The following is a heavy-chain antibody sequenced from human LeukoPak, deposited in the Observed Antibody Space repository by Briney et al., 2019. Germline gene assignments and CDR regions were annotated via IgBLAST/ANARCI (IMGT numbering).Heavy chain of an antibody. V-gene: IGHV4-4*07. Sequence: SETLSLTCTVSGGSISNDYWSWIRQAAGKGLEWIWRVYTSGGTNYNPSLKSRVTISLDKSKKQFSLNLNSVTAADTAVYYCARGGTYGSGRHQHTTLDYWGPGTLVTVSS. D-gene: IGHD3-10*01. CDR3: ARGGTYGSGRHQHTTLDY. CDR2: VYTSGGT. CDR1: GGSISNDY. J-gene: IGHJ4*02.